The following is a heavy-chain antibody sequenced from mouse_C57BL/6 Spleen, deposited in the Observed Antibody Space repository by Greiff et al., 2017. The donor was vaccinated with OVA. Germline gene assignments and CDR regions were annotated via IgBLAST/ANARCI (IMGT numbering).Heavy chain of an antibody. J-gene: IGHJ4*01. V-gene: IGHV1-4*01. CDR3: ARFSPFTVVSMDY. CDR1: GYTFTSYT. D-gene: IGHD1-1*01. Sequence: QVQLQQSGAELARPGASVKMSCKASGYTFTSYTMHWVKQRPGQGLEWIGYINPSSGYTKYNQKFKDKATLTADKSSSTAYMQLSSLTSEDSAVYYCARFSPFTVVSMDYWGQGTSVTVSS. CDR2: INPSSGYT.